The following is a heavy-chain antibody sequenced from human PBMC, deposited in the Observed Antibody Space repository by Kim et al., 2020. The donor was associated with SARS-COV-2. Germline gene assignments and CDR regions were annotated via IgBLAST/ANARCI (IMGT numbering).Heavy chain of an antibody. D-gene: IGHD5-12*01. CDR3: ARDGAEMATIYYYYYYGMDV. CDR1: GYTFTGYY. J-gene: IGHJ6*02. CDR2: INPNSGGT. V-gene: IGHV1-2*06. Sequence: ASVKVSCKASGYTFTGYYMHWVRQAPGQGLEWMGRINPNSGGTNYAQKFQGRVTMTRDTSISTAYMELSRLRSDDTAVYYCARDGAEMATIYYYYYYGMDVWGQGTTVTVSS.